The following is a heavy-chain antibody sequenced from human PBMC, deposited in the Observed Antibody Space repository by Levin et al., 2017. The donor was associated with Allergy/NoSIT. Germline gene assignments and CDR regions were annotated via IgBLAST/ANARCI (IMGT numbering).Heavy chain of an antibody. CDR3: ARPRITGTTDDAFDI. V-gene: IGHV4-39*01. D-gene: IGHD1-20*01. CDR1: GGSISSSSYY. J-gene: IGHJ3*02. Sequence: SETLSLTCTVSGGSISSSSYYWGWVRQPPGRGLEWIGTIYYSGSTYYNPSLKSRVTISVDTSKNQFSLKLSSVTAADTAVYYCARPRITGTTDDAFDIWGQGTMVTVSP. CDR2: IYYSGST.